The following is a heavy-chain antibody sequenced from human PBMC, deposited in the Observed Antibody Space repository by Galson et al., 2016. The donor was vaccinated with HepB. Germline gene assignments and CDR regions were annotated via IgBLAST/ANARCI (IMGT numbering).Heavy chain of an antibody. J-gene: IGHJ4*02. CDR2: ISYDGSNK. Sequence: LRLSCAASGFTFSRYGMHWVRQAPGKGLEWVAVISYDGSNKYYEDSVKGRFTISRDNSKNTLYPQLKSLRAEDTAVYYCVRGRWHTHYFDYWGQGTLVTVSS. V-gene: IGHV3-30*03. CDR1: GFTFSRYG. CDR3: VRGRWHTHYFDY. D-gene: IGHD4-23*01.